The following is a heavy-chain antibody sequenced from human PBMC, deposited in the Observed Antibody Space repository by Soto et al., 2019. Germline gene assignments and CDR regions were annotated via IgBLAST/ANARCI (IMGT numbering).Heavy chain of an antibody. V-gene: IGHV4-59*12. D-gene: IGHD6-6*01. CDR3: ARERPDGARLDP. J-gene: IGHJ5*02. Sequence: SETMSLTCTVSGGSISTYYWILIRQPPGKGLEWIGDIYYSGSTGYNPSLKSRVTISVDTSKNQFSLKLSSVTAADTAVYYCARERPDGARLDPWGQGTLVTVSS. CDR1: GGSISTYY. CDR2: IYYSGST.